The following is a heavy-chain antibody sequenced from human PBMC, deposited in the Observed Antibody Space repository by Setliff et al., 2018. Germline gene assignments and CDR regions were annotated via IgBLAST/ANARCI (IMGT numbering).Heavy chain of an antibody. D-gene: IGHD5-12*01. CDR2: INFRSTTI. CDR3: ARDSGFGGTFDY. Sequence: LRLSCATSGFTLSTYNMSWVRQAPGKGLEWVSYINFRSTTIYYADSVKGRLTISRDNAKNSLFLQMNSQKAEDTGIYYCARDSGFGGTFDYWGQGALVTV. CDR1: GFTLSTYN. V-gene: IGHV3-48*01. J-gene: IGHJ4*02.